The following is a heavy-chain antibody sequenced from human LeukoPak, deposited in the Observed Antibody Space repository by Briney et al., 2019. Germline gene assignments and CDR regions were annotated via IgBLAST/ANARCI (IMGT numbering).Heavy chain of an antibody. J-gene: IGHJ3*02. CDR3: ARDYYRGAFDI. V-gene: IGHV3-74*03. CDR2: INTDGSST. D-gene: IGHD3-10*01. CDR1: GFTFSSHW. Sequence: GGSLRLSCAASGFTFSSHWMHWVRQAPGKGLVWVSRINTDGSSTTYADSVKGRFTISRDNAKNTVYLQMNSLRAEDTAVYYCARDYYRGAFDIWGQGTMVSVSS.